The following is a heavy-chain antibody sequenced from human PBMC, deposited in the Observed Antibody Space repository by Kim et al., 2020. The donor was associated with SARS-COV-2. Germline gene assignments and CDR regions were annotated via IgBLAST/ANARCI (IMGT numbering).Heavy chain of an antibody. CDR3: PREMMATIE. D-gene: IGHD5-12*01. J-gene: IGHJ4*02. Sequence: SETLSLTCTVSGGSISSGSYYWSWIRQPAGKGLEWIGRIYTSGSTNYNPSLKSRVTISVDTSKNQFSLKLSSVTAADTAVYYCPREMMATIEWGQGTLVTVSS. V-gene: IGHV4-61*02. CDR1: GGSISSGSYY. CDR2: IYTSGST.